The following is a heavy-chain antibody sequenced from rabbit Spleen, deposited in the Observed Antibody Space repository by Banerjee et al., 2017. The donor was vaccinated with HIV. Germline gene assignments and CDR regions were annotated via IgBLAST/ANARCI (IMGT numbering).Heavy chain of an antibody. D-gene: IGHD1-1*01. CDR1: GFYFSDRDV. Sequence: QEQLEESGGGLGKPGGSLTLTCEASGFYFSDRDVMSWVRQAPGKGLEWIACISNGDGSTYYASWVNGRFTISKTSSTTVTLRMTSLTAADTATYFCARDLVGVIGWNFYLWGQGTLVTVS. V-gene: IGHV1S45*01. CDR2: ISNGDGST. CDR3: ARDLVGVIGWNFYL. J-gene: IGHJ4*01.